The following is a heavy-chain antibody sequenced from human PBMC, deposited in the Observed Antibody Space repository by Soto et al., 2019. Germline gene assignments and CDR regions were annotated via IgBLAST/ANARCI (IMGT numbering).Heavy chain of an antibody. D-gene: IGHD3-10*01. CDR1: GCTFSSDA. Sequence: GGSLRLSCAASGCTFSSDAMSWVRQAPGKGLEWVSAISGSGGSTYYADSVKGRFTISRDNSKNTLYLQMNSLRAEDTAVSHCAKDGQVLWFGAFRAAEYFKHWGQGTLVTVSS. V-gene: IGHV3-23*01. J-gene: IGHJ1*01. CDR3: AKDGQVLWFGAFRAAEYFKH. CDR2: ISGSGGST.